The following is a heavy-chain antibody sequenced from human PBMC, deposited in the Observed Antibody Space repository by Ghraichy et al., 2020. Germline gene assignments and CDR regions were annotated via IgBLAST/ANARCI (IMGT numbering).Heavy chain of an antibody. J-gene: IGHJ4*02. Sequence: SETLSLTCTVSGVSIRSNGYFWAWIRQPPGKGLEWIGSIYYDGSTYYRPALRSRLTISADTSKNQFSLNLNSVTAADTAVYYCATYRGNSHLDHWDQGTLVTVSS. V-gene: IGHV4-39*01. CDR1: GVSIRSNGYF. CDR2: IYYDGST. CDR3: ATYRGNSHLDH. D-gene: IGHD1-26*01.